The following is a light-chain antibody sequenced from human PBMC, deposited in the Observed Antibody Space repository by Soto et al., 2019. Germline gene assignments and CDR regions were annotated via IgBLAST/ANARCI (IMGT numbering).Light chain of an antibody. Sequence: QSALTQPASVSGSPGQSITISCTGTSSDVGGYNYVSWYQQHPGKAPKLMIYEVSNRPSGVPNRFSGSKYGNTASLTISGLQAEDEADYYCSAYTSSSPDWVFGGGTKLTVL. J-gene: IGLJ3*02. CDR1: SSDVGGYNY. CDR2: EVS. V-gene: IGLV2-14*01. CDR3: SAYTSSSPDWV.